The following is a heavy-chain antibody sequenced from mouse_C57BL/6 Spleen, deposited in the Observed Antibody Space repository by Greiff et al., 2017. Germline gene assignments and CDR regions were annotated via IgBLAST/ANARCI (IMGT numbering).Heavy chain of an antibody. D-gene: IGHD2-2*01. Sequence: VQLQQSGPELVKPGASVKISCKASGYTFTDYYMNWVKQSHGKSLEWIGDINPNNGGTSYNQKFKGKATLTVDKSSSTAYMELRSLTSEDSAVYYCASSPPGCYWYFDVWGTGTTVTVSS. CDR3: ASSPPGCYWYFDV. CDR1: GYTFTDYY. CDR2: INPNNGGT. J-gene: IGHJ1*03. V-gene: IGHV1-26*01.